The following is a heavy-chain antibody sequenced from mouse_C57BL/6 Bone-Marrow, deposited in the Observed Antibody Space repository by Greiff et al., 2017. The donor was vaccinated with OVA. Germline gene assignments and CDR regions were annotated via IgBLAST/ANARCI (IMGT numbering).Heavy chain of an antibody. CDR1: GYTFTSYW. CDR3: AKYDYDGYYAMDY. CDR2: INPSSGYT. V-gene: IGHV1-7*01. J-gene: IGHJ4*01. Sequence: QVQLQQSGADLAKPGASVKLSCKASGYTFTSYWMHWVKQRPGQGLEWIGYINPSSGYTKYNQKFKDKATLTADKSSSTAYMQLSSLTYEDSAVYYCAKYDYDGYYAMDYWGQGTSVTVSS. D-gene: IGHD2-4*01.